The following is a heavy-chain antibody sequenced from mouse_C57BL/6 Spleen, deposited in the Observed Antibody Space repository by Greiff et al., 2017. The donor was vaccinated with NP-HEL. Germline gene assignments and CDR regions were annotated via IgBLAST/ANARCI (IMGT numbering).Heavy chain of an antibody. D-gene: IGHD2-3*01. CDR2: IYPRSGNT. CDR1: GYTFTSYG. J-gene: IGHJ3*01. CDR3: ARRLLPSWFAY. Sequence: VQLQQSGAELARPGASVKLSCKASGYTFTSYGISWVKQRTGQGLEWIGEIYPRSGNTYYNEKFKGKATLTADKSSSTAYMELRSLTSEDAAVYYCARRLLPSWFAYWGQGTLVTVSA. V-gene: IGHV1-81*01.